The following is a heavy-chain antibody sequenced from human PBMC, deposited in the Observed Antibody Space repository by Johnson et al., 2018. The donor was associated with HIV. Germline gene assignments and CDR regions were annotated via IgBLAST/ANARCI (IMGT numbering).Heavy chain of an antibody. CDR3: AKELALYSSGYGGDAFDI. D-gene: IGHD6-19*01. V-gene: IGHV3-66*01. J-gene: IGHJ3*02. CDR1: GFTFSSYW. Sequence: VQLVESGGGLVQPGGSLRLSCAASGFTFSSYWMSWVRQAPGKGLEWVSVIYTGGSTYYADSVKGRFTISRDNSKNTLYLQMNSLRAEDTAVYYCAKELALYSSGYGGDAFDIWGQGTMVTVSS. CDR2: IYTGGST.